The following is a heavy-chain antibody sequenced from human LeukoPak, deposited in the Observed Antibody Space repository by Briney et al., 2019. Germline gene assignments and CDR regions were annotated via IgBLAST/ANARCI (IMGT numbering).Heavy chain of an antibody. D-gene: IGHD1-26*01. CDR1: GGSFSSYY. J-gene: IGHJ5*02. V-gene: IGHV4-39*01. Sequence: PSETLSLTCVVYGGSFSSYYWSWIRQPPGKGLEWIGSMYYSGTTYYSPSLKSRVTISVDTSKNQFSLKLSSVTAADTAVYYCARHRYRSGSDWIDPWGQGTLVTVSS. CDR2: MYYSGTT. CDR3: ARHRYRSGSDWIDP.